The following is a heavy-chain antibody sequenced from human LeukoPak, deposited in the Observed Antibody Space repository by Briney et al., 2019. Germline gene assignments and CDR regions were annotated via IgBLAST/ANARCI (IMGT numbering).Heavy chain of an antibody. CDR2: IWYDGSNK. CDR3: AKGSLDYRTDY. J-gene: IGHJ4*02. CDR1: GFTFSSYG. V-gene: IGHV3-33*06. D-gene: IGHD4-11*01. Sequence: GGSLRLSCAASGFTFSSYGMHWVRQAPGKGLEWVAVIWYDGSNKYYADSVKGRFTISRDNSKNTLYLQMNSLRAEDAAVYYCAKGSLDYRTDYWGQGTLVTVSS.